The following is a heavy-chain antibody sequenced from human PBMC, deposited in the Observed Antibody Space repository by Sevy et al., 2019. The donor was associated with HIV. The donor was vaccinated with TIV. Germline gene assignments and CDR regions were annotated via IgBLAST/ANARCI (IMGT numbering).Heavy chain of an antibody. V-gene: IGHV5-51*01. Sequence: GESLKISCKGSGYDFTRNWIGWVRQMPGKGLEWMGIIYPGDSDTRYSPSLQGQVTISADKSISTAYLQWSSLKASDTAMYYCARQEVTAEWGWYFDYWGQGTLVTVSS. D-gene: IGHD2-21*02. CDR1: GYDFTRNW. CDR2: IYPGDSDT. J-gene: IGHJ4*02. CDR3: ARQEVTAEWGWYFDY.